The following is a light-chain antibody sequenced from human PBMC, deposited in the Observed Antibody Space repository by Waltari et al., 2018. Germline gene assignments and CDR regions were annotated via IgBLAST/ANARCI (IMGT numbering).Light chain of an antibody. CDR3: QQRSNWPLT. V-gene: IGKV3-11*01. CDR2: DAS. J-gene: IGKJ3*01. Sequence: EIVLTQSPATLSLSPGERANLSCRASQLVSSYFARSPQQPGQAPRLLLYDASNRATGIPARFSGSGSGTDFTLTISSLEPEDFAVYYCQQRSNWPLTFGPGTKVDIK. CDR1: QLVSSY.